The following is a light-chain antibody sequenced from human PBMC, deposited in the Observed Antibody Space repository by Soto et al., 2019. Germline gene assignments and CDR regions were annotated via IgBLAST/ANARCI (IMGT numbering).Light chain of an antibody. CDR1: SSNIGAGYD. V-gene: IGLV1-40*01. J-gene: IGLJ2*01. CDR2: GNS. Sequence: QSVLTQPPSVSRAPGQRVTISCTGSSSNIGAGYDVHWYQQLPGTAPKLLIYGNSNRPSGVPDRFSGSKSGTSASLAITGLQAEDEADYYCQSYDSSLSARFGGGTKLTVL. CDR3: QSYDSSLSAR.